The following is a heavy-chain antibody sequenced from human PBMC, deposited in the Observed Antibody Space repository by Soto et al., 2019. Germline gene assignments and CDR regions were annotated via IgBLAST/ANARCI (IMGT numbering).Heavy chain of an antibody. Sequence: PSETLSLTCTVSGGSISSYYWSWIRQPPGKGLEWIGYIYYSGSTNYNPSLKSRVTISVDTSKNQFSLKLSSVTAADTAVYYCARERYYGMYVWGQGTAVTVSS. V-gene: IGHV4-59*01. CDR2: IYYSGST. CDR1: GGSISSYY. J-gene: IGHJ6*02. CDR3: ARERYYGMYV.